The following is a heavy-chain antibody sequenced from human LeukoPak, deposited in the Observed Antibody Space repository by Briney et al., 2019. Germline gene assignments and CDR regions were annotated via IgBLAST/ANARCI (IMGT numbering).Heavy chain of an antibody. CDR3: ARSYYYDSSGYYGWFDP. V-gene: IGHV4-31*03. J-gene: IGHJ5*02. CDR1: GGSISSGGYY. D-gene: IGHD3-22*01. Sequence: SETLSLTCTVSGGSISSGGYYWSWIRQHPGKGLEWIGYIYYSGSTYHNPSLKSRVTISVDTSKNQFSLKLSSVTAADTAVYYCARSYYYDSSGYYGWFDPWGQGTLVTVSS. CDR2: IYYSGST.